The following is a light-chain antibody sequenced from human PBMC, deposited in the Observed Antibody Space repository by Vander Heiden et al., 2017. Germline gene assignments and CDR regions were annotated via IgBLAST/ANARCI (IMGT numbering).Light chain of an antibody. J-gene: IGKJ1*01. CDR1: QSVLHSSNNKNY. CDR3: QQYDSPLWT. CDR2: WAS. V-gene: IGKV4-1*01. Sequence: DIVMTQSPDSLAVSLGERATINCKSSQSVLHSSNNKNYLAWYQQKAGQPPKLLIYWASTRESGVPDRFSGSGSGTDFTLTISSLQAEDVAVYYCQQYDSPLWTFGLGTKVEIK.